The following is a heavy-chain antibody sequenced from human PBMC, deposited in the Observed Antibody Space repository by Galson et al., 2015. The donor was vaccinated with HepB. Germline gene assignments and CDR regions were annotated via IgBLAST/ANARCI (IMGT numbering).Heavy chain of an antibody. CDR3: AKSPGYWSFDS. V-gene: IGHV4-39*01. J-gene: IGHJ4*02. CDR1: GGPIDGTTFY. CDR2: TYFNGNS. Sequence: SETLSLTCTVSGGPIDGTTFYWGWIRQTPGKGLEWIASTYFNGNSYENPSLRRRAGIFVDTSRKEFFLKLRSVTAADTAVYYCAKSPGYWSFDSWAQGTLVTVSS. D-gene: IGHD3-9*01.